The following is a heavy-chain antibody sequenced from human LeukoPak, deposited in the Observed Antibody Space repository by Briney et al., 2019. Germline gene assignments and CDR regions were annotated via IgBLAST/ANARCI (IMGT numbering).Heavy chain of an antibody. CDR2: INPNSGGT. CDR1: RYTFTGYF. V-gene: IGHV1-2*02. CDR3: AREEQQLDYYYYGMDV. Sequence: ASVKVSCKASRYTFTGYFMHWVRQAPGQGLEWMGWINPNSGGTNYAQKFQGRVTMTRDTSISTAYMELSRLRSDDTAVYYCAREEQQLDYYYYGMDVWGQGTTVTVSS. J-gene: IGHJ6*02. D-gene: IGHD6-13*01.